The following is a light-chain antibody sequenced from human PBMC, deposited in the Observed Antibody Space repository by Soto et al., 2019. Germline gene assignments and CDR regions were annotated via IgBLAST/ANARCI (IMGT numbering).Light chain of an antibody. CDR2: DAS. CDR1: QSVSSY. Sequence: EIVLTQSPATLSLSPGERATLSCRASQSVSSYLAWYQQKPGQAPRLLIYDASNRATGIPARFSGSGSGTGFTLPISSLEPEDFAVYYCQQRSNWPTFGGGTKVEIK. V-gene: IGKV3-11*01. CDR3: QQRSNWPT. J-gene: IGKJ4*01.